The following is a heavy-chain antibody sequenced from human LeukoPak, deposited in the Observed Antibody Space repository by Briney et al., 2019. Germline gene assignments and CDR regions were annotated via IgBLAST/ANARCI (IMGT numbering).Heavy chain of an antibody. Sequence: GGSLRLSCAASGFTFSSSAMSWVRQAPGKGLEWVGRIKSKTDGGTTDYAAPVKGRFTIPRDDSKNTLYLQMNSLKTEDTAVYYCTTDPSVSLGPWGQGTLVTVSS. CDR3: TTDPSVSLGP. CDR1: GFTFSSSA. CDR2: IKSKTDGGTT. D-gene: IGHD2-8*01. J-gene: IGHJ5*02. V-gene: IGHV3-15*01.